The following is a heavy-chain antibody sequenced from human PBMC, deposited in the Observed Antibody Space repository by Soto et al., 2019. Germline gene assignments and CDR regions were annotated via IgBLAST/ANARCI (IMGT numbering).Heavy chain of an antibody. J-gene: IGHJ6*02. Sequence: SETLSLTCTVTGGSMTTGDQYWTWIRHRPGEGLEWFGYINHRGSLYYNPSLESRVSMSVDTSKNQFSLNLSSGTAADTAVYYCARELPQRQGRNMDVWGQGTTVTVSS. CDR2: INHRGSL. CDR1: GGSMTTGDQY. CDR3: ARELPQRQGRNMDV. V-gene: IGHV4-31*03. D-gene: IGHD1-1*01.